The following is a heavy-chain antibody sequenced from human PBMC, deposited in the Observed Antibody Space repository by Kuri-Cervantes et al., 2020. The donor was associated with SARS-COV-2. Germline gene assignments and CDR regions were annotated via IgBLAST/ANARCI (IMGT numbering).Heavy chain of an antibody. CDR2: VSYDGRNK. Sequence: GGSLRLSCAASGFSFSHSATHWIRQAPGKGLDWVAIVSYDGRNKYYADSVKGRFTISRDNSKNTLYLQMNSLRTEDTALYYCARDRNTMIVVIITIDYWGQGALVTVSS. CDR3: ARDRNTMIVVIITIDY. J-gene: IGHJ4*02. CDR1: GFSFSHSA. V-gene: IGHV3-30*04. D-gene: IGHD3-22*01.